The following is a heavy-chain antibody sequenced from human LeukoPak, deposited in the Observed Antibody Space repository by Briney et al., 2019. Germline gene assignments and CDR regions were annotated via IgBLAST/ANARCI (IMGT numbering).Heavy chain of an antibody. J-gene: IGHJ4*02. Sequence: GGSLRLSCAASGFTVSSNAMSWVRQAPGKGLEWVSAISGSGGSTYYADSVKGRFTISRDNSKNTLYLQMNGLRAEDTAVYYCATRYYYGSGSYYPLDYWGQGTLVTVSS. V-gene: IGHV3-23*01. CDR1: GFTVSSNA. D-gene: IGHD3-10*01. CDR3: ATRYYYGSGSYYPLDY. CDR2: ISGSGGST.